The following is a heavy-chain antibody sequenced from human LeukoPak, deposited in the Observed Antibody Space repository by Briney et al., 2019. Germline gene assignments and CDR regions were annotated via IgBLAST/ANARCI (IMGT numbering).Heavy chain of an antibody. D-gene: IGHD3-22*01. J-gene: IGHJ4*02. CDR3: ARHRTIYYDSSGYWV. CDR2: MYYSGST. V-gene: IGHV4-39*01. CDR1: GGSIRRSSYY. Sequence: SVTLSLTCTVSGGSIRRSSYYWGWIRQPPGNGLEWIGSMYYSGSTYYNPSLKSRVTISVDTSKNQFSLKLSSATAADTAVYYCARHRTIYYDSSGYWVWGQGTLVTVSS.